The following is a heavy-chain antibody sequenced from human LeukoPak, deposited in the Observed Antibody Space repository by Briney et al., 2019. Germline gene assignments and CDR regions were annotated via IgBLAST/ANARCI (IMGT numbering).Heavy chain of an antibody. CDR3: ARDFAPYDSSGPGAFDI. J-gene: IGHJ3*02. CDR2: IKSKTDGGTT. CDR1: GFTFSNAW. Sequence: GGSLRLSCAASGFTFSNAWMSWVRQAPGKGLEWVGRIKSKTDGGTTDYAAPVKGRFTISRDDSKNTLYLQMNSLKTEDTAVYYCARDFAPYDSSGPGAFDIWGQGTMVTVSS. V-gene: IGHV3-15*01. D-gene: IGHD3-22*01.